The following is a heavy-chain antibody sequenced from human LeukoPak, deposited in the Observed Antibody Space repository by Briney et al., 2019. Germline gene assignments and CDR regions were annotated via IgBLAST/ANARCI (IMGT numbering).Heavy chain of an antibody. CDR2: VSYSGTT. Sequence: PSETLSLTCAVSGYSIGDGFHWGWIRQPPGKGLEWIGTVSYSGTTNYHPSLRSRVTISADKSKNQFSLKLTSVTAADTAVYYCLRDIAPSHPGYWGQGTLVTVSS. V-gene: IGHV4-38-2*01. CDR3: LRDIAPSHPGY. J-gene: IGHJ4*02. D-gene: IGHD2-15*01. CDR1: GYSIGDGFH.